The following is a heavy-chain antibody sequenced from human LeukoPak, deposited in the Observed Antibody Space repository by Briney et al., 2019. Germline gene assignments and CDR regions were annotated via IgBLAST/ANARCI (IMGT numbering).Heavy chain of an antibody. J-gene: IGHJ5*02. Sequence: ASVKVSCKASGYTFTSYYMHWVRQAPGQGLEWMGIINPSGGSTSYAQKFQGRVTMTRDTSISTAYMELSRLRSDDTAVYYCATESGELLNHWGQGTLVTVSS. V-gene: IGHV1-46*01. CDR3: ATESGELLNH. D-gene: IGHD1-26*01. CDR1: GYTFTSYY. CDR2: INPSGGST.